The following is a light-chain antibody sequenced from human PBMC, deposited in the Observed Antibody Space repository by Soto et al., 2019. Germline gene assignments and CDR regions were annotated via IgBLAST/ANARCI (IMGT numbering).Light chain of an antibody. CDR2: DAP. CDR3: QQYNSHSLA. CDR1: QSVSSW. Sequence: DIQMTQSPSTLSASVGDRVTITCRASQSVSSWLAWYQQKPGKAPELLIYDAPTLESGVPSRFSGSGSGTEFTLTISSLQPDDFATYYCQQYNSHSLAFGQGPKVE. V-gene: IGKV1-5*01. J-gene: IGKJ1*01.